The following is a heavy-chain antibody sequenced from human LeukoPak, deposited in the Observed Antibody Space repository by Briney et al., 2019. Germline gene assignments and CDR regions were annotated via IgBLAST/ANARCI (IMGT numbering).Heavy chain of an antibody. D-gene: IGHD6-13*01. J-gene: IGHJ4*02. Sequence: GGSLRLSCAASGFTFDDYAMHWVRQAPGKGLEWVSGISWNSGSIGYADSVKGRFTISRDNAKNSLYLQMNSLRPEDTALYYCAKDLKYSSRYFDYWGQGTLVTVSS. CDR3: AKDLKYSSRYFDY. CDR1: GFTFDDYA. CDR2: ISWNSGSI. V-gene: IGHV3-9*01.